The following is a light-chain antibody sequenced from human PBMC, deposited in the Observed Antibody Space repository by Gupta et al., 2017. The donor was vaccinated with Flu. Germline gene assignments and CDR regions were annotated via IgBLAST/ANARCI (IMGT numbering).Light chain of an antibody. CDR2: EDN. Sequence: FILTQPHSVSESPGKTATISCTRSSGSIATNYVQWYQQRPNRSPTIVIYEDNLRPSVVPDRFSGSIDSSSNTASLTISGLKTEDEADYFCQSYDSFNRYVVFGGGTKLTVL. CDR3: QSYDSFNRYVV. CDR1: SGSIATNY. V-gene: IGLV6-57*01. J-gene: IGLJ2*01.